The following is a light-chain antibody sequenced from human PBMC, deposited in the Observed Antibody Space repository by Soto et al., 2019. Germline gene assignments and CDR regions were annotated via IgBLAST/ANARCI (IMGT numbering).Light chain of an antibody. J-gene: IGLJ1*01. V-gene: IGLV1-44*01. CDR2: SNN. Sequence: QAVVTQPPSASGTPGQRVTISCSGSDSNIGRHSVNWYQQLPGTASKVLIYSNNQRPSGVPGRFSGSKSGTSASLAISGLQSEDEAEYYCSAWDGSLNGDVFGTGTKLTVL. CDR1: DSNIGRHS. CDR3: SAWDGSLNGDV.